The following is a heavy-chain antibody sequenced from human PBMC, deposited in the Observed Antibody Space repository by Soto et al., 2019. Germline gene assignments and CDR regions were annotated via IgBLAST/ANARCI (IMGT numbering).Heavy chain of an antibody. CDR1: GFTFSSYS. D-gene: IGHD3-22*01. CDR2: ISSSSSTI. J-gene: IGHJ4*02. Sequence: GGSLRLSCAASGFTFSSYSMNWVRQAPGKGLEWVSYISSSSSTIYYADSVKGRFTISRDNAKNSLYLQMNSLRDEDTAVYYCARDKKSGYSYFFDYWGQGTLVTVSS. V-gene: IGHV3-48*02. CDR3: ARDKKSGYSYFFDY.